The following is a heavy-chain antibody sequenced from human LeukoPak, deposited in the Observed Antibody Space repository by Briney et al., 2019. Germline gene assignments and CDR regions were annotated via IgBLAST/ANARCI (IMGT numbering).Heavy chain of an antibody. CDR2: IIPIFDTA. V-gene: IGHV1-69*01. CDR1: GGTFSSYA. CDR3: ARQGALASDAFDI. J-gene: IGHJ3*02. Sequence: SVKVSCKASGGTFSSYAISWVGQAPGQGREWMGGIIPIFDTANYAKTFQGRFTITADESTSTAYMQLSSLRSEDTAVYYCARQGALASDAFDIWGQGTMVTVSS.